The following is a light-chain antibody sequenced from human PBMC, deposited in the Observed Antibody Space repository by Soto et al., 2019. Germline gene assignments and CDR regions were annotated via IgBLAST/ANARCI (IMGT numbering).Light chain of an antibody. CDR3: FSYAGSSSWV. V-gene: IGLV2-23*02. CDR1: RSDIGIYNS. J-gene: IGLJ3*02. CDR2: EVT. Sequence: QSALTQPASVSGSPGQSITISCTGTRSDIGIYNSIAWYQQHPGKAPRVMIFEVTKRPSGISNRFSGSKSGSTASLTISGLQAEDEADYFCFSYAGSSSWVFGGGTKLTVL.